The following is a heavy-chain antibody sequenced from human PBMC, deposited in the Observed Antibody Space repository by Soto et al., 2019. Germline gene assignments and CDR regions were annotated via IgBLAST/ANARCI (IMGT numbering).Heavy chain of an antibody. CDR1: GDSVSSSTW. D-gene: IGHD6-6*01. Sequence: QVQLQESGPGLVKPSGTLSLTCAVSGDSVSSSTWWSWVRQPPGKGLKWIGEIHHSGSTNYNPSLKRRVTISIDKSNNQFSLNLSSVTAADTAIYYCARRISTRPGQAFDIWGQGTMVPVS. J-gene: IGHJ3*02. CDR2: IHHSGST. CDR3: ARRISTRPGQAFDI. V-gene: IGHV4-4*02.